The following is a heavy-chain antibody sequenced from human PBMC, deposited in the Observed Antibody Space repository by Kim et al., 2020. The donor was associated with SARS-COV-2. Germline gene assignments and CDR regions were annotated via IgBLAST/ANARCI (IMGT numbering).Heavy chain of an antibody. Sequence: SETLSLTCTVSGGSISSYYWSWIRQPPGKGLEWIGYIYYSGSTNYNPSLKSRVTISVDTSKNQFSLKLSSVTAADTAVYYCARILRTVVTPGAFDIWGQGTMVTVSS. CDR1: GGSISSYY. CDR3: ARILRTVVTPGAFDI. CDR2: IYYSGST. D-gene: IGHD2-21*02. V-gene: IGHV4-59*01. J-gene: IGHJ3*02.